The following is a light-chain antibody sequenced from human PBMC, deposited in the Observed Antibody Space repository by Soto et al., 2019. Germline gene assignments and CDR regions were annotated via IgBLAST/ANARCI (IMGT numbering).Light chain of an antibody. CDR2: DAS. CDR3: QQRSNWPPLT. CDR1: QSVAKN. Sequence: VLTQSPATLSLSPGERASLSCRASQSVAKNLAWYQQTPGQPPRLLIYDASNRATGTPARFSGGGSGTYFTLTISSLEPDDFGVYYCQQRSNWPPLTFGGGTNVEIK. V-gene: IGKV3-11*01. J-gene: IGKJ4*02.